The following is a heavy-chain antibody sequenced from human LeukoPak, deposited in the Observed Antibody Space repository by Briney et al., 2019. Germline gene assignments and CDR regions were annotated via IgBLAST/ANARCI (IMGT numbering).Heavy chain of an antibody. D-gene: IGHD2-15*01. Sequence: GGSLRLSCAASGFTFSSYGMHWVRQAPGKGLEWVAVIWYDGSNKYYADSVKGRFTISRDNSRNTLYLQMNSLRAEDTAMYYCARNRRMTPNDAFDIWGQGTVVTVSS. CDR1: GFTFSSYG. CDR2: IWYDGSNK. CDR3: ARNRRMTPNDAFDI. V-gene: IGHV3-33*01. J-gene: IGHJ3*02.